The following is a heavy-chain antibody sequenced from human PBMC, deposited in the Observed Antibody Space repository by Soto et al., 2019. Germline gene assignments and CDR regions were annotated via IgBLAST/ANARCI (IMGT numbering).Heavy chain of an antibody. D-gene: IGHD1-26*01. CDR1: GATFSSYG. V-gene: IGHV1-69*01. J-gene: IGHJ4*02. Sequence: QVQLVQSVAEVKKPGSSVKVSCKASGATFSSYGISWLRQAPGQGLELMGGITPMFDRANYAQRFQGRVTITADESTSTIYMEVSSLRSEDTAVYYWASQDGVRGSYPFDYWGKGTLVTVSA. CDR2: ITPMFDRA. CDR3: ASQDGVRGSYPFDY.